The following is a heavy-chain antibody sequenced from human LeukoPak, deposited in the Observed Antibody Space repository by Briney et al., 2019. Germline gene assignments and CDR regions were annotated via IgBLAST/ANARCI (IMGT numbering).Heavy chain of an antibody. CDR1: KFTFSNYA. J-gene: IGHJ4*02. CDR2: ISYDGTIR. V-gene: IGHV3-30*04. D-gene: IGHD3-10*01. Sequence: GGSLRLSCAASKFTFSNYAMHWVRQAPGKGLEWVAVISYDGTIRYYADSVMGRFTFSRDNSKNRLFLQMNSLRPEDTAVYFCARETDGSAAFDYWGQGTLVAVSS. CDR3: ARETDGSAAFDY.